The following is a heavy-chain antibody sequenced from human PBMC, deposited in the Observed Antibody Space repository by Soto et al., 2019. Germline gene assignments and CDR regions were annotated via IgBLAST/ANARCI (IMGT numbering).Heavy chain of an antibody. V-gene: IGHV4-39*01. CDR2: VSYSGST. J-gene: IGHJ5*02. D-gene: IGHD4-17*01. Sequence: SETMSLTCTVSGASITSSPFYWGWVRQPPGKGLEWIGSVSYSGSTYDNAPLKSRVAISVDTSKNQFSLKLTSVTAADTAIYYCARASDDEYGDFGWFEPWGQGTPVTVSS. CDR1: GASITSSPFY. CDR3: ARASDDEYGDFGWFEP.